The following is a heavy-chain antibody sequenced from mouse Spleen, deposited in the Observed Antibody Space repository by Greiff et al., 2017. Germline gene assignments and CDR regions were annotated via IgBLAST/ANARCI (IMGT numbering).Heavy chain of an antibody. Sequence: EVKLVESGGGLVKPGGSLKLSCAASGFTFSSYAMSWVRQTPEKRLEWVATISSGGSYTYYPDSVKGRFTISRDNAKNTLYLQMSSLRSEDTAMYYCARQGGSGYYFDYWGQGTTLTVSS. V-gene: IGHV5-9-3*01. CDR1: GFTFSSYA. CDR2: ISSGGSYT. CDR3: ARQGGSGYYFDY. J-gene: IGHJ2*01.